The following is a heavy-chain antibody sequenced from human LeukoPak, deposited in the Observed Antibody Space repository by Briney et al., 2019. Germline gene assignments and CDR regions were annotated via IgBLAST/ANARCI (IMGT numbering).Heavy chain of an antibody. D-gene: IGHD5-18*01. CDR2: ISGSGGST. CDR3: AKDLPEMLAAMADSDPYYFDY. CDR1: GFTFSSYA. V-gene: IGHV3-23*01. J-gene: IGHJ4*02. Sequence: GGSLRLSCAASGFTFSSYAMSWVRQAPGKGLEWVSAISGSGGSTYYADSVKGRFTISRDNSKNTLYLQMNSLRAEDTAVYYCAKDLPEMLAAMADSDPYYFDYWGQGTLVTVSS.